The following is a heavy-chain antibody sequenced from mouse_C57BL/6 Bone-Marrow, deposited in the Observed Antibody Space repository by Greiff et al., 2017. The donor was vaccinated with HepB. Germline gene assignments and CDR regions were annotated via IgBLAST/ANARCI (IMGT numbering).Heavy chain of an antibody. CDR2: ISNGGGST. D-gene: IGHD1-1*01. CDR3: ARHKGVLSTAMDY. V-gene: IGHV5-12*01. Sequence: EVQVVESGGGLVQPGGSLKLSCAASGFTFSDYYMYWVRQTPEKRLEWVAYISNGGGSTYYPDTVKGRFTISRDNAKNTLYLQMSRLKSEDTAMYYCARHKGVLSTAMDYWGQGTSVTVSS. J-gene: IGHJ4*01. CDR1: GFTFSDYY.